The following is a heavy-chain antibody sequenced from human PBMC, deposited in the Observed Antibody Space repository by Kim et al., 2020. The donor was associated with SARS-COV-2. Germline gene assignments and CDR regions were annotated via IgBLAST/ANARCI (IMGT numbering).Heavy chain of an antibody. CDR3: AKAQPLSSAWYGFDD. CDR1: GFTVNDFA. CDR2: DPGGGGRT. V-gene: IGHV3-23*01. J-gene: IGHJ4*02. D-gene: IGHD6-19*01. Sequence: GGSLRLSCGASGFTVNDFAMRWVRQAPGKGLEWVSTDPGGGGRTFYADSVKGRFTISRDNSKNTVFLQMNSVRAEDTAVYYCAKAQPLSSAWYGFDDWGQGTLVTVSS.